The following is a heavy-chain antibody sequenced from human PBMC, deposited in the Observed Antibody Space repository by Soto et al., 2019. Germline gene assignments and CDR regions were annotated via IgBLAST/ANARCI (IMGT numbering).Heavy chain of an antibody. CDR1: GFTFSSYG. CDR3: AREPSGYCSGGSCYSGWFDP. V-gene: IGHV3-33*01. J-gene: IGHJ5*02. D-gene: IGHD2-15*01. Sequence: QVQLVESGGGVVQPGRSLRLSCAASGFTFSSYGMHWVRQAPGKGLEWGAVIWYDGSNKYYADSVKGRFTISRDNSKNTLYLQMNSLRAEDTAVYYCAREPSGYCSGGSCYSGWFDPWGQGTLVTVSS. CDR2: IWYDGSNK.